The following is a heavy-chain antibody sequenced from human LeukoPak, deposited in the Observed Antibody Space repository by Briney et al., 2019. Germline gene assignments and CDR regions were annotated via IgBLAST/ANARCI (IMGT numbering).Heavy chain of an antibody. CDR3: ASSRYSSGWYVQTFDY. V-gene: IGHV1-69*04. Sequence: SVKVSCKASGGTFSSYAISWVRQAPGQGLEWMGRIIPILGIANYAQKLQGRVTITADKSTSTAYMELSSLRSEDTAVYYCASSRYSSGWYVQTFDYWGQGTLVTVSS. J-gene: IGHJ4*02. CDR2: IIPILGIA. CDR1: GGTFSSYA. D-gene: IGHD6-19*01.